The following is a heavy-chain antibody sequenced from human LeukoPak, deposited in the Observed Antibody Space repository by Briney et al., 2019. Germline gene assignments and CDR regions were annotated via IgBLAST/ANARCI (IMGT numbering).Heavy chain of an antibody. CDR1: GYTFTSYA. V-gene: IGHV1-3*01. CDR2: INAGNGNT. Sequence: ASVKVSCKASGYTFTSYAMHWVRQAPGQRLEWMGWINAGNGNTKYSQKFQGRVTITRDTSASTAYMELSSLRSEDTAVYYCAKCMVRGMYYYYGMDVWGQGTTVTVSS. CDR3: AKCMVRGMYYYYGMDV. J-gene: IGHJ6*02. D-gene: IGHD3-10*01.